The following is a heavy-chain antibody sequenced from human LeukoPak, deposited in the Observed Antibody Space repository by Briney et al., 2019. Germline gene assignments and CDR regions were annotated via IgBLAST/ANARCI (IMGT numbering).Heavy chain of an antibody. J-gene: IGHJ4*02. CDR3: ARGLGIQWLGPNFDY. D-gene: IGHD6-19*01. Sequence: AETLSLTCTVSGGSIHSYSWTWIRQTPGKGLEWIGYIYYSGSTNYNPSLKSRVTISVDTSKNQFSLKLSSVTAADTAVYYCARGLGIQWLGPNFDYWGQGDLVAVSS. CDR1: GGSIHSYS. CDR2: IYYSGST. V-gene: IGHV4-59*01.